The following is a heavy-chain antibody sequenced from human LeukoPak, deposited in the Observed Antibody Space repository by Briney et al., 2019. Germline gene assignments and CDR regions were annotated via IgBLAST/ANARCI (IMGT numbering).Heavy chain of an antibody. CDR3: AGGGSDVAAACNY. V-gene: IGHV1-8*01. D-gene: IGHD2-15*01. CDR2: MNPNSGNT. J-gene: IGHJ4*02. CDR1: GYTFTSYD. Sequence: GASVKVSCKASGYTFTSYDINWVRQATGQGLEWMGWMNPNSGNTGYAQKFQGRVTMTRNTSISTAYMELNSLRSEDTAVYYCAGGGSDVAAACNYWGQGTLVTVSS.